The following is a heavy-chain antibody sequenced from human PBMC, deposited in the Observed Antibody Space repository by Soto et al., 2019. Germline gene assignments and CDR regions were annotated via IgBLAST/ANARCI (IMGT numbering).Heavy chain of an antibody. CDR2: INHSGST. J-gene: IGHJ5*02. D-gene: IGHD6-6*01. CDR1: GGSFSGYY. V-gene: IGHV4-34*01. CDR3: ARAIAARAYNWFDP. Sequence: QVQLQQWGAGLLKPSETLSLTCAVYGGSFSGYYWSWIRQPPGKGLEWIGEINHSGSTNYNPSLKRRVTNSVDTSKNQFSLTLSSVTAAATAVYYCARAIAARAYNWFDPWGQGTLVPVSS.